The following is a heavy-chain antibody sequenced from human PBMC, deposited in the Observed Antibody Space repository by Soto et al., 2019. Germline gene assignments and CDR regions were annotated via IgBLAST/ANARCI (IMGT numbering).Heavy chain of an antibody. V-gene: IGHV3-21*04. J-gene: IGHJ4*02. CDR2: ISSSSSYI. CDR3: AQDYYHSSGYYYVSYFDY. Sequence: GGSLRLSCAASGFTFSSYSMNWVRQAPGKGLEWVSSISSSSSYIYYADSVKGRFTISRDNSKNTLYLQMNSLRAEDTAVYYCAQDYYHSSGYYYVSYFDYWGQGTPVTVSS. CDR1: GFTFSSYS. D-gene: IGHD3-22*01.